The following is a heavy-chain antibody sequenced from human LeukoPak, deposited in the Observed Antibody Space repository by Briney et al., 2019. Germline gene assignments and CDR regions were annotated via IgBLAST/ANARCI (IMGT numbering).Heavy chain of an antibody. CDR3: ASSTAAGFDY. Sequence: PSETLSLTCTVSGGSISSGSYYWGWIRQPPGKGLEWIGSIYYSGSTFYNPSLKSRVTISVDTSKNQFSLKLSSVTATDTAVYYCASSTAAGFDYWGQGTLVTVSS. CDR1: GGSISSGSYY. J-gene: IGHJ4*02. V-gene: IGHV4-39*01. CDR2: IYYSGST. D-gene: IGHD6-13*01.